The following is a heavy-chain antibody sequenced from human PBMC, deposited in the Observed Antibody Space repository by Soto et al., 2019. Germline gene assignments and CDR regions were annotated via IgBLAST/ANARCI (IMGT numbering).Heavy chain of an antibody. CDR2: ISNSGDT. CDR3: AKTKFRGVVVNV. Sequence: VQLLESGGALVQPGGSLRLSCAASGFTFSSYAMYWVRQAPGKGLEWVSTISNSGDTYYAGSVEGRFTISRDNSKNKLYLQMNSLGAEDTGVYYCAKTKFRGVVVNVWGQGTTVTVS. CDR1: GFTFSSYA. V-gene: IGHV3-23*01. D-gene: IGHD3-10*01. J-gene: IGHJ6*02.